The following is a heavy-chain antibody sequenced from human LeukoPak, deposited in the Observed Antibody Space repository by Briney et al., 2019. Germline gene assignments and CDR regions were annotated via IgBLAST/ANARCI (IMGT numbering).Heavy chain of an antibody. CDR3: SKIGYGGDVFDI. Sequence: PGGSLRLSCAASGFTFNTYAMTWVRQAPGKGLEWVSGINAGGGNTYYADSVKGRFTISRDNSKNTLYLQMNSLRVEDTAVYYCSKIGYGGDVFDIWGQGTMVTVSS. CDR1: GFTFNTYA. V-gene: IGHV3-23*01. D-gene: IGHD4-23*01. CDR2: INAGGGNT. J-gene: IGHJ3*02.